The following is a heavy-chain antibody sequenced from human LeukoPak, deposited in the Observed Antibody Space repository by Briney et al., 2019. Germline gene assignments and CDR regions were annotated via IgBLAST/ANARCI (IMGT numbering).Heavy chain of an antibody. CDR3: ARDRYCSGGSCYYFDY. V-gene: IGHV1-69*01. J-gene: IGHJ4*02. CDR1: GGTFSTYS. CDR2: IIPIFGTA. Sequence: GSSVKVSCKASGGTFSTYSISWVRQAPGQGLEWMGGIIPIFGTANYAQKFQGRVTITADESTSTAYMELSSLRSEDTAVYYCARDRYCSGGSCYYFDYWGQGTLVTVSS. D-gene: IGHD2-15*01.